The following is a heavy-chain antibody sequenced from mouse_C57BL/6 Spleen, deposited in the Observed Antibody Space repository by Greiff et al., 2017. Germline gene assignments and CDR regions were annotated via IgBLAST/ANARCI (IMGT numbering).Heavy chain of an antibody. CDR3: ARDYNKGS. Sequence: VQLQQPGAELVKPGASVKLSCKASGYTFTSYWMHWVKQRPGQGLEWIGMIHPNSGSTNYNEKFKSKATLTVAKSSRTAYMQIRSLTSEDSAVYYCARDYNKGSWGPGTTLTVSS. D-gene: IGHD2-5*01. V-gene: IGHV1-64*01. CDR2: IHPNSGST. J-gene: IGHJ2*01. CDR1: GYTFTSYW.